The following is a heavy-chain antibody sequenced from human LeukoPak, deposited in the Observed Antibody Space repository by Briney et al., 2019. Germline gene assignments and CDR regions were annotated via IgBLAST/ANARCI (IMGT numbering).Heavy chain of an antibody. D-gene: IGHD6-19*01. CDR3: ARDSTSPEWL. Sequence: SGXXLRLSCAASGFSFSGYSMNWVRQAPGKGLEWVSSISSSSRHIHYADSVKGRLTISRDNAKTSLYLQMSSLRAEDTAVYYCARDSTSPEWLGGQGTLVTVSS. CDR1: GFSFSGYS. V-gene: IGHV3-21*01. J-gene: IGHJ4*02. CDR2: ISSSSRHI.